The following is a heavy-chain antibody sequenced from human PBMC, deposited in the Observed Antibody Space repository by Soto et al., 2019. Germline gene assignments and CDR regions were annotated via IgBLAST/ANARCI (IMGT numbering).Heavy chain of an antibody. V-gene: IGHV1-18*04. CDR2: IRPHNGDT. CDR3: ARRDLRSSGSYFWFDP. J-gene: IGHJ5*02. CDR1: GYTFTNCV. Sequence: QVQLVQSGPEMKKPGASVKVSCKASGYTFTNCVIVWVRQAPGQGLEWMGWIRPHNGDTNYAQKFQGRVSMTTDTSTDTTYMELRSRRPDDTAVYYCARRDLRSSGSYFWFDPWGQGTLVTVSS. D-gene: IGHD1-26*01.